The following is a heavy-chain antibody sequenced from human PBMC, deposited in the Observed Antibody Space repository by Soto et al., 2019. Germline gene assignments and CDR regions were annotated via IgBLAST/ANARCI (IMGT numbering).Heavy chain of an antibody. CDR1: GGYISSGGYY. J-gene: IGHJ5*02. D-gene: IGHD3-22*01. Sequence: SETPSLTCTVSGGYISSGGYYWSWIRQHPGKGLEWIGYIYYSGSTDYNPSLKSRVTISVDTSKNQFSLKLSSVTAADTAVYYCARGQYYYDSSGYRTGWFDPWGQGTLVTVSS. CDR3: ARGQYYYDSSGYRTGWFDP. CDR2: IYYSGST. V-gene: IGHV4-31*03.